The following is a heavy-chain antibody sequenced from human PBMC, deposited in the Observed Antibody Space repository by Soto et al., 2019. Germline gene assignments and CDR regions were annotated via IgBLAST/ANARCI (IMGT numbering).Heavy chain of an antibody. CDR3: ARDGYCSGGSCYSSGAFDI. CDR2: IIPILGIA. Sequence: GASVKVSCKASGGTFSSYTISWVRQAPGQGLEWMGRIIPILGIANYAQKFQGRVTITADKSTGTAYMELSSLRSEDTAVYYCARDGYCSGGSCYSSGAFDIWGQGTMVTVSS. V-gene: IGHV1-69*04. CDR1: GGTFSSYT. J-gene: IGHJ3*02. D-gene: IGHD2-15*01.